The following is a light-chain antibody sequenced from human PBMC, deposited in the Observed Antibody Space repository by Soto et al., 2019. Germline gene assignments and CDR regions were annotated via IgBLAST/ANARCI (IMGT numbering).Light chain of an antibody. Sequence: MTQSPATLSASVGDRVIITCRASQAIRTELGWYQQRPGKAPKLLIYGTSNLQSGVPSRFSGSGSGTDFTLTINGLQPEDFATYYCLQDYSYPRTFGQGTKV. CDR1: QAIRTE. J-gene: IGKJ1*01. V-gene: IGKV1-6*01. CDR3: LQDYSYPRT. CDR2: GTS.